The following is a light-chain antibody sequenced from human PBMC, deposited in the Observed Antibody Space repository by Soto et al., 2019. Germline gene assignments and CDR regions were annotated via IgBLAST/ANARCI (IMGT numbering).Light chain of an antibody. J-gene: IGLJ1*01. Sequence: QSVLTQPPSVSGSPGQSVPIPCTGTSSDVGKYDRVSWYQQPPGTAPRLIMYEVTNRPSGVLARFSGSKSGNTASLTISGLQAEDEADYFCRSYTSASRYVFGAGTKVTVL. V-gene: IGLV2-18*02. CDR2: EVT. CDR3: RSYTSASRYV. CDR1: SSDVGKYDR.